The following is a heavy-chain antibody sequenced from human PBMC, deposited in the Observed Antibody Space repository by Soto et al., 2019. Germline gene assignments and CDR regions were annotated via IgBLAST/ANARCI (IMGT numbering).Heavy chain of an antibody. CDR2: ISRGGDII. CDR3: AKELYYYENGGPDAPGFDP. J-gene: IGHJ5*02. D-gene: IGHD3-22*01. CDR1: GCTFSRYG. V-gene: IGHV3-23*01. Sequence: GGSLRLSCAASGCTFSRYGMNWIRQDPGKGLQWVSFISRGGDIIYYADSVKGRFTISRDNSRNFLYLQMSRLTAEDTAVYYCAKELYYYENGGPDAPGFDPWGQGTLVTVSS.